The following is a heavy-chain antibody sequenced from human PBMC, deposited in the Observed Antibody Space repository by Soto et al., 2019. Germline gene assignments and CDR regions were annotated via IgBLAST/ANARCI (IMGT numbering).Heavy chain of an antibody. Sequence: PSETLSLTCTVSGGSISSYYWSWIRQPPGKGLEWIGYIYYSGSTNYNPSLKSRVTISVDTSKNQFSLKLSSVTAADTAVYYCARLLWSYGTLFDLWGQGTLVTVYS. CDR1: GGSISSYY. V-gene: IGHV4-59*08. D-gene: IGHD5-18*01. J-gene: IGHJ5*02. CDR2: IYYSGST. CDR3: ARLLWSYGTLFDL.